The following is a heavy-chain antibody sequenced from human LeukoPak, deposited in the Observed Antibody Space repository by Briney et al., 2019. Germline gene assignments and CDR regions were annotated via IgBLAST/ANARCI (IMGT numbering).Heavy chain of an antibody. D-gene: IGHD5-12*01. Sequence: PGGSLRLSCATSGFTVSSNYMSWVRQAPGKGLEWVSVIYSGGHTYYADSVKGRFTISRDNSKNTLYLQMKSLRVEDTAVYYCARGVDIVATPYYYYMDVWGKGTTVTVSS. J-gene: IGHJ6*03. CDR2: IYSGGHT. CDR1: GFTVSSNY. V-gene: IGHV3-66*01. CDR3: ARGVDIVATPYYYYMDV.